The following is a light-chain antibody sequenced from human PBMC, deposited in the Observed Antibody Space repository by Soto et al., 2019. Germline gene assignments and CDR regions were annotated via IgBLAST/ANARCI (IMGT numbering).Light chain of an antibody. J-gene: IGKJ1*01. Sequence: EIVLTQSPGTLSLSPGERATLSCRASHSVSSNYLAWYQQKPGQAPRLLIYSAYSRATGIPDRFSGSGSETDFTLTISRREPEDFAVYYCQQYGTSPPGTFGPGTKVAIK. CDR2: SAY. V-gene: IGKV3-20*01. CDR3: QQYGTSPPGT. CDR1: HSVSSNY.